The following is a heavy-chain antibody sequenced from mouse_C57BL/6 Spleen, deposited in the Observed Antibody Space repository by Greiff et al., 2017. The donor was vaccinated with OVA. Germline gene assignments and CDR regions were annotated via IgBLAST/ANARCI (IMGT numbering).Heavy chain of an antibody. CDR3: ARQNYGSTYAMDY. D-gene: IGHD1-1*01. V-gene: IGHV5-15*01. J-gene: IGHJ4*01. Sequence: EVQLVESGGGLVQPGGSLKLSCAASGFTFSDYGMAWVRQAPRKGPEWVAFISNLAYSIYYADTVTGRFTISRENAKNTLYLEMSSLRSEDTAMYYCARQNYGSTYAMDYWGQGTSVTVSS. CDR2: ISNLAYSI. CDR1: GFTFSDYG.